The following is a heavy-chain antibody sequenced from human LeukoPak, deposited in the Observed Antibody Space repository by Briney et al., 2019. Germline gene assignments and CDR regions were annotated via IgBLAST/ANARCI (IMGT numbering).Heavy chain of an antibody. CDR1: GFTVSSNY. Sequence: GGSLRLSCAASGFTVSSNYMSWVRQAPGKGLEWVSVIYSGGSTYYAVSVKGRFTISRDNSKNTLYLQMNSLRAEDTAVYYCARLYSYGQRYDYWGQGTLVTVSS. J-gene: IGHJ4*02. V-gene: IGHV3-53*01. CDR2: IYSGGST. CDR3: ARLYSYGQRYDY. D-gene: IGHD5-18*01.